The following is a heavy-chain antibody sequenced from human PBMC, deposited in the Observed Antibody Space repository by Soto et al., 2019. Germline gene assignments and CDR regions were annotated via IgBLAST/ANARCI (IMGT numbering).Heavy chain of an antibody. D-gene: IGHD7-27*01. CDR2: ISGSGGST. J-gene: IGHJ3*02. CDR1: GFTFSSYA. CDR3: ARNWGSILDAFDI. Sequence: GESLKISCAASGFTFSSYAMSWVRQAPGKGLEWVSAISGSGGSTYYADSVKGRFTISRDNSKNTLYLQMNSLRAEDTAVYYCARNWGSILDAFDIWGQGTMVTVSS. V-gene: IGHV3-23*01.